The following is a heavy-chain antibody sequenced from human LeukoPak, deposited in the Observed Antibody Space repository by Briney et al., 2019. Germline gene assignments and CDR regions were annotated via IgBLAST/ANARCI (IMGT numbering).Heavy chain of an antibody. V-gene: IGHV3-30*04. J-gene: IGHJ6*04. CDR2: ISYDGSNK. Sequence: GGSLRLSCAASGYPLSSYAMLWVRQAPGKGLEWVADISYDGSNKYYADSVKGRFTISRDNSKNTLYLQMNSLRAEDTAVYYCARVLCRDIVVVPAENYYGMDVWGEGTTVTVSS. CDR3: ARVLCRDIVVVPAENYYGMDV. CDR1: GYPLSSYA. D-gene: IGHD2-2*01.